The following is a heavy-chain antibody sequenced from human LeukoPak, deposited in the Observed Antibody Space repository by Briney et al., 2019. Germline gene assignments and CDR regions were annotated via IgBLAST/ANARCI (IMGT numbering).Heavy chain of an antibody. CDR2: IKEDGSEK. CDR1: GFTFSRYW. J-gene: IGHJ4*02. D-gene: IGHD2-21*02. V-gene: IGHV3-7*01. CDR3: AREPGLVTASFDY. Sequence: GGSLRLSCAASGFTFSRYWMSWVRQAPGNGLEWVANIKEDGSEKYYVDSVEGRFTISRDNAKNSLYLQMNSLRAEDTAVYYCAREPGLVTASFDYWGQGTLVTVSS.